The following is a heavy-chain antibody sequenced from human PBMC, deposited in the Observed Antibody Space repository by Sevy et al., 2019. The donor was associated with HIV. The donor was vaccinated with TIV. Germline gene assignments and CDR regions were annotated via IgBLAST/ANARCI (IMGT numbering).Heavy chain of an antibody. J-gene: IGHJ4*02. CDR1: GFSFSASW. CDR3: AQETFGRFDS. V-gene: IGHV3-7*01. Sequence: GGSLRLSCAASGFSFSASWMNWVRQAPGKGLEWVSNIKPDGSEKHYVDSAEARFTNSRDNAKNSLYLQMNSLRVEDTARYYCAQETFGRFDSWGQGTLVTVSS. CDR2: IKPDGSEK. D-gene: IGHD1-26*01.